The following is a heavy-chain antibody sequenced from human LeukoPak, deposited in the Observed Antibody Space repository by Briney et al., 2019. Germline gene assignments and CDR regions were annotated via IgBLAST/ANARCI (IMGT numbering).Heavy chain of an antibody. V-gene: IGHV4-34*01. CDR3: ARGGVWFGEFIDAFDI. D-gene: IGHD3-10*01. CDR2: INYSGTT. Sequence: PSETLSLTCAVYGGSFSGNYWSWIRQPPGKGLEWIGEINYSGTTNYNPSLKSRVTISVDTSKNQFSLKLSSVTAADTAVYYCARGGVWFGEFIDAFDIWGQGTMVTVSS. CDR1: GGSFSGNY. J-gene: IGHJ3*02.